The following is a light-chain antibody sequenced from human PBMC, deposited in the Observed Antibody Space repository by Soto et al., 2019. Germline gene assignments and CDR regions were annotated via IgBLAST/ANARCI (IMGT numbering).Light chain of an antibody. V-gene: IGKV3-15*01. CDR2: GAS. CDR3: QQYIRWPLT. CDR1: QSVSSN. Sequence: EIVMTQSPATLSASPGERATLSCRASQSVSSNLAWYQQKPGQAPSLLIYGASTRATGTPARFSGSGSGTEFTLTISSLQSEDFAVYYCQQYIRWPLTFGGGSKV. J-gene: IGKJ4*01.